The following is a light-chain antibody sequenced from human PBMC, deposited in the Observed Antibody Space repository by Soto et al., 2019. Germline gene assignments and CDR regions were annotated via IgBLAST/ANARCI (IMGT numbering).Light chain of an antibody. J-gene: IGLJ3*02. CDR1: SGHSDYA. V-gene: IGLV4-69*01. CDR3: QAWGTGGV. Sequence: QLVLTQSPSASASPGASVKLTCTLSSGHSDYAIAWHQQQPEKGPRYLMKVTRDGSHTKGDGIPDRFSGSSSGADRYLTISSLRSEDEADYYCQAWGTGGVFGGGTKLTVL. CDR2: VTRDGSH.